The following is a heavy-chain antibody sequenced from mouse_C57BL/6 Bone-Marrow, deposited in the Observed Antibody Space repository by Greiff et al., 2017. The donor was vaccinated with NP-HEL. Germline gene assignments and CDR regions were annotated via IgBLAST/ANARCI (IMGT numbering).Heavy chain of an antibody. J-gene: IGHJ3*01. CDR1: GYTFTTYW. CDR3: ARKAYYGRSYEFAY. Sequence: VKLQASGAELVKPGASVKLSCKASGYTFTTYWMQWVKQRPGQGLELIGEIDPSDSYTNYNQKFKGKATLTVDTSSSTANMQLSSLTSEDSAVYYCARKAYYGRSYEFAYWGQGTLVTVSA. CDR2: IDPSDSYT. D-gene: IGHD1-1*01. V-gene: IGHV1-50*01.